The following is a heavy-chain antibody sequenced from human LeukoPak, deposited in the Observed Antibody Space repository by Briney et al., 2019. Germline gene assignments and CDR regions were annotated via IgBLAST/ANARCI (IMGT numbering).Heavy chain of an antibody. CDR2: IRYDGSNK. CDR3: ARGHGSGSYFYYFDY. V-gene: IGHV3-30*02. CDR1: GFTFSSYG. Sequence: GGSLRLSCAASGFTFSSYGMHWVRQAPGKGLEWVAFIRYDGSNKYYADSVKGRFTISRDNSKNTLYLQMNSLRAEDTAVYYCARGHGSGSYFYYFDYWGQGTLVTVSS. J-gene: IGHJ4*02. D-gene: IGHD3-10*01.